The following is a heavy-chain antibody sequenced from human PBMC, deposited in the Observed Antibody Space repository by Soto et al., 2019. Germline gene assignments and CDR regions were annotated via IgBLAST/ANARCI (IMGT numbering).Heavy chain of an antibody. CDR3: ARCQGPLTTRKTVPSSGYYRVFDY. Sequence: ASVKVSCKASGYTFTSYDINWVRQATGQGLEWMGWMNPNSGNTGYAQKFQGRVTMTRNTSISTAYMELSRLRSEDTVVYYCARCQGPLTTRKTVPSSGYYRVFDYWGQGTLVTVSS. J-gene: IGHJ4*02. V-gene: IGHV1-8*01. D-gene: IGHD3-22*01. CDR1: GYTFTSYD. CDR2: MNPNSGNT.